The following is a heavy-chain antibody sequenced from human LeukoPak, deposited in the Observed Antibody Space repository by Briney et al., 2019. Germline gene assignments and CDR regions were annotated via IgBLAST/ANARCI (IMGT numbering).Heavy chain of an antibody. D-gene: IGHD6-19*01. CDR3: AILGIAVALDY. CDR2: INHSGST. CDR1: GGSFSAYY. J-gene: IGHJ4*02. Sequence: SETLSLTCAVYGGSFSAYYWSWVRQPPGKELEWIGEINHSGSTNYNPSLKSRVTISVDTSKNQFSLKLSSVTAADTAVYYCAILGIAVALDYWGQGTLVTVSS. V-gene: IGHV4-34*01.